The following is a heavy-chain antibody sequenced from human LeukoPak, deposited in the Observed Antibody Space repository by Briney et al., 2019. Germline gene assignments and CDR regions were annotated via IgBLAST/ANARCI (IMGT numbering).Heavy chain of an antibody. Sequence: SVKVSCKASGGTFRSNAISWVRQAPGQGLEWMGGITPIFGTANYAQKFQGRVTITAVESMSTAYMELSSLRSEDTAVYYCARDGPRDYFDYWGQGTLVTVSS. J-gene: IGHJ4*02. CDR3: ARDGPRDYFDY. V-gene: IGHV1-69*13. CDR2: ITPIFGTA. CDR1: GGTFRSNA.